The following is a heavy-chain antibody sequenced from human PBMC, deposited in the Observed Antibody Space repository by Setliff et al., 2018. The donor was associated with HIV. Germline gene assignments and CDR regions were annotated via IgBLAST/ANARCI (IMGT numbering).Heavy chain of an antibody. D-gene: IGHD2-2*03. CDR2: IFYTGST. J-gene: IGHJ6*03. CDR1: GGSISGHY. CDR3: VSGYCSSTTCYDDYYYMDV. V-gene: IGHV4-59*11. Sequence: PSETLSLTCTVSGGSISGHYWSWIRQPPGKGLEWIAYIFYTGSTNYNPSLKSRVTISVDTSKNQFFLKLSSVTAADTAVYYCVSGYCSSTTCYDDYYYMDVWGKGSTVTVSS.